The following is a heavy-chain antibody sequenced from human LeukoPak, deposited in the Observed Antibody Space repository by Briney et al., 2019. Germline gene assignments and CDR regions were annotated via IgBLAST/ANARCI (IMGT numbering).Heavy chain of an antibody. J-gene: IGHJ4*02. CDR3: ARGRVGTTDY. CDR1: GYPFTTSY. V-gene: IGHV1-46*01. D-gene: IGHD1-7*01. Sequence: ASVKVSCKASGYPFTTSYIHWVRQAPGQGLEWMGIINPSGGGTNYAQRFRGRVSMTRDTSTSTVYMELSSLRSEDTAVYFCARGRVGTTDYWGQGTLVTVSS. CDR2: INPSGGGT.